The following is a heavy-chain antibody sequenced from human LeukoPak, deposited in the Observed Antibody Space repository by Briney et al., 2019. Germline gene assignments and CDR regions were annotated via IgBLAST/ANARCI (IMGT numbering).Heavy chain of an antibody. CDR3: ARHLVMDGLRFLEWLFLSFDY. J-gene: IGHJ4*02. V-gene: IGHV4-30-4*01. CDR2: VYYTGNI. Sequence: SQTLSLTCTVSGGSIASGEYYWNWIRQPPGKGLEWIAHVYYTGNIFYNPSLKSRVTMSVDTSKNQFSLKLTSVTAADTAVYYCARHLVMDGLRFLEWLFLSFDYWGQGTLVTVSS. CDR1: GGSIASGEYY. D-gene: IGHD3-3*01.